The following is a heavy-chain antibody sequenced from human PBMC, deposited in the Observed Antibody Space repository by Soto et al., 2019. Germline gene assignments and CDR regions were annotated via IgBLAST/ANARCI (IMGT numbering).Heavy chain of an antibody. CDR3: APLSVSLSGPYGIHV. D-gene: IGHD2-15*01. CDR2: MFYSGLT. CDR1: GASISPYY. J-gene: IGHJ6*02. Sequence: SETLSLTCSVSGASISPYYWAWIRQPPGKGLEWIGSMFYSGLTYYNPSLKSRVTLSVDTSKTQFSVRLNSATAADTAVYYCAPLSVSLSGPYGIHVWGQGTTVTVSS. V-gene: IGHV4-39*01.